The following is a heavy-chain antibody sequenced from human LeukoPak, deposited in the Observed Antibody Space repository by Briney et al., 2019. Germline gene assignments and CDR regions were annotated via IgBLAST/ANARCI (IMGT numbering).Heavy chain of an antibody. J-gene: IGHJ4*02. Sequence: GGSLRLSCAASGFIFSIYGMTWFRQAPGRGLEWVSGISGSGLNTYYADSVKGRFTSSRDNSKNMLYLQMNSLRAEDTAVYYCAKGGGYGSGTYSEDWGQGILVTVSS. CDR1: GFIFSIYG. CDR3: AKGGGYGSGTYSED. D-gene: IGHD3-10*01. CDR2: ISGSGLNT. V-gene: IGHV3-23*01.